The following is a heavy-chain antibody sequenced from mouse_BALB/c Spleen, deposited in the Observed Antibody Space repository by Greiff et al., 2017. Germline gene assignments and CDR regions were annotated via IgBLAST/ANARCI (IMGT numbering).Heavy chain of an antibody. CDR1: GYSITSDYA. D-gene: IGHD2-3*01. J-gene: IGHJ1*01. CDR3: AREDGYWYFED. V-gene: IGHV3-2*02. CDR2: ISYSGST. Sequence: EVQLQQSGPGLVKPSQSLSLTCTVTGYSITSDYAWYWIRQFPGNKLEWMGYISYSGSTCYNPSLKSRISITRDTSKNQFFLQLNSVTTEDTATYYCAREDGYWYFEDWGAGTTVTVSS.